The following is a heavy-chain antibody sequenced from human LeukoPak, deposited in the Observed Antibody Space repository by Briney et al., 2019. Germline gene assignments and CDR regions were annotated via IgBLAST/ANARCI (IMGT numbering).Heavy chain of an antibody. CDR1: GFTFSSYG. J-gene: IGHJ4*02. Sequence: GGSLRLSCAASGFTFSSYGMHWVRQAPGKGLEWVAVIWYDGSNKYYADSVKGRFTISRDNSKNTLYLQMNSLRAEDTAVYYCARGPVGDSYFDYWGQGTLVTVSS. D-gene: IGHD1-26*01. CDR2: IWYDGSNK. CDR3: ARGPVGDSYFDY. V-gene: IGHV3-33*01.